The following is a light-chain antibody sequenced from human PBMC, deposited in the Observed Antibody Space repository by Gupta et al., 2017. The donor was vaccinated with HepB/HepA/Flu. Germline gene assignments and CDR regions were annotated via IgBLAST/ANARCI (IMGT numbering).Light chain of an antibody. V-gene: IGKV3-15*01. CDR3: QQNNNCPPFT. J-gene: IGKJ2*01. CDR2: DTS. Sequence: EIVMTQSPATLSVSPGESATLSCRASQKVRNNVAWYQQKPGQAPRLLIYDTSTRATGITARFGCSGGGRHVAITNSSRQEEEFADYYFQQNNNCPPFTFGQGTKMEI. CDR1: QKVRNN.